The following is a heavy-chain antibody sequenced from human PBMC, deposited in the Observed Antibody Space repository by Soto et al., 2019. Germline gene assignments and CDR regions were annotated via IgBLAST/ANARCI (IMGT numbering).Heavy chain of an antibody. CDR2: IYYSGST. CDR1: GDSLSSGGYY. V-gene: IGHV4-31*04. D-gene: IGHD4-17*01. CDR3: AKPKTPHVRNGMDV. J-gene: IGHJ6*02. Sequence: QVRLQESGPGLVRPSRTLSLTCTVSGDSLSSGGYYCSWIRQLPGKGLEWIGFIYYSGSTFYNPSLRTRVTMSADASKNQISLKLSSVTAADTAVYYCAKPKTPHVRNGMDVWGQGTTVTVSS.